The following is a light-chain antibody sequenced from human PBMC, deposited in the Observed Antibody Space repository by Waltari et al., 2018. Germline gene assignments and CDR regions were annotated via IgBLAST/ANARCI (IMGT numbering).Light chain of an antibody. CDR3: CSYANAKWV. V-gene: IGLV2-11*01. Sequence: QSVLTQPRSVSGSPGQSVAISCTGTSSDVGASEYVSWYQHYPGKAPKVMIYGVYKRPSGVPVRFSGSKSGNTASLTISGLQAEDEADYYCCSYANAKWVFGGGTRLTVL. CDR2: GVY. J-gene: IGLJ3*02. CDR1: SSDVGASEY.